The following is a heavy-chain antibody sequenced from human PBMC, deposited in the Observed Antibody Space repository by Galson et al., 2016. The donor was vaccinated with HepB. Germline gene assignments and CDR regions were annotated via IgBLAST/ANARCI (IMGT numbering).Heavy chain of an antibody. CDR3: AKDFRYGSA. V-gene: IGHV3-23*01. J-gene: IGHJ5*02. Sequence: ASGYTFRSYAMTWVRQAPGKGLEWVSSISVYGKTYYADSVQGRFTVSRDNSKNTLYLQMNSLRAEDTAIYYCAKDFRYGSAWGQGTLVTVSS. D-gene: IGHD6-19*01. CDR2: ISVYGKT. CDR1: GYTFRSYA.